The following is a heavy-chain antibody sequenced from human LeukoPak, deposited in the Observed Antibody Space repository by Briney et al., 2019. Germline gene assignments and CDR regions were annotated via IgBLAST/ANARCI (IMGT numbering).Heavy chain of an antibody. CDR1: GFTFSSYW. D-gene: IGHD4-17*01. J-gene: IGHJ6*02. Sequence: GGSLRLSCAASGFTFSSYWMSWVRQAPGKGLEWVANIKQDGSEKYYVDSVKGRFTISRDNAKNSLYLQMNSLRAEDTAVYYCARDVMSTVTTGYYYYYGMDVWGQGTTVTVSS. V-gene: IGHV3-7*01. CDR3: ARDVMSTVTTGYYYYYGMDV. CDR2: IKQDGSEK.